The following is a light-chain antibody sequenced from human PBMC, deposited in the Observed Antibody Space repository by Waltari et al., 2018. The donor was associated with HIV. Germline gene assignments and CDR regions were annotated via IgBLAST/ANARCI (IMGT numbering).Light chain of an antibody. CDR3: QQYYSSPLT. V-gene: IGKV4-1*01. CDR1: HSLLYRSNNKNY. CDR2: WAS. Sequence: DIVRTQSRDFLPVSLGERATINCKSSHSLLYRSNNKNYLAWYQQKPGQPPKLLLYWASTGESGVPDRVTGDGSVTDFNLTISGVQAGDVANYYCQQYYSSPLTFGPGTKV. J-gene: IGKJ3*01.